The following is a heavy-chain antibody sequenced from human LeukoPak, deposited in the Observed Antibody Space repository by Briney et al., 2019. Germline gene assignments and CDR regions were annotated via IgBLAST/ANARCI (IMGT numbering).Heavy chain of an antibody. CDR2: INVYNGYT. J-gene: IGHJ4*02. CDR3: ARVECSSTTCYDDY. Sequence: GASVKVSCKTSGYTFRSYAISWVRQAPGQGLEGMGWINVYNGYTNYARNFQGRVTMTTDTSTSTAYMEVRSLRSDDTAVYYCARVECSSTTCYDDYWGQGTLVIVSS. V-gene: IGHV1-18*01. D-gene: IGHD2-2*01. CDR1: GYTFRSYA.